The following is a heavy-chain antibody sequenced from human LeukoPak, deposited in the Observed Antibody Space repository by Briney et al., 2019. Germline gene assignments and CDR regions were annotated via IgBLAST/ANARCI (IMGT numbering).Heavy chain of an antibody. V-gene: IGHV4-39*01. CDR2: IYYSGGT. Sequence: PSQTLSLTSTVSGGSISSSSYYWGWIRQPPGKGLEWIGSIYYSGGTYYNPSLKSRGTISADTSKNQFSLTLSSVTAADTAVSFCASRPGYSNGPDYWGQGTLVTVSS. CDR1: GGSISSSSYY. CDR3: ASRPGYSNGPDY. J-gene: IGHJ4*02. D-gene: IGHD5-18*01.